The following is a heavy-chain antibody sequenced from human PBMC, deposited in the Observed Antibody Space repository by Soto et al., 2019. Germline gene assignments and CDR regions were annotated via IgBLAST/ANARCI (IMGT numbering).Heavy chain of an antibody. CDR2: ISSDGST. CDR3: VKPPGYYHERTSYYSV. D-gene: IGHD3-22*01. V-gene: IGHV3-64D*06. Sequence: GGSLRLSCSASGFTFSSYDIHWVRQAPGKGLEYVSSISSDGSTYYAVSVKGRFTISRDNSRNTLYLRMSSLRAEDTAVYYCVKPPGYYHERTSYYSVWGQGTLVTVSS. J-gene: IGHJ4*02. CDR1: GFTFSSYD.